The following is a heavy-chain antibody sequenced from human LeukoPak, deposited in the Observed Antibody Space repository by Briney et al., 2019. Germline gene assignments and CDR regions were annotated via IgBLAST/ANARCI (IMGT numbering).Heavy chain of an antibody. CDR2: IYYSGST. J-gene: IGHJ4*02. D-gene: IGHD6-19*01. CDR1: GGSISSGGYY. Sequence: SSETLSLTCTVSGGSISSGGYYWSWIRQHPGKGLEWIGYIYYSGSTYYNPSLKSRVTISVDTSKNQFSLKLSSVTAADTAVYYCARAGGSGWYVRRYIDYWGQGTLVTVSS. V-gene: IGHV4-31*03. CDR3: ARAGGSGWYVRRYIDY.